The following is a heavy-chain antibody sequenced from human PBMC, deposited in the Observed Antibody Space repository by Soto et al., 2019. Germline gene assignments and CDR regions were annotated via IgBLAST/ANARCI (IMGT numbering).Heavy chain of an antibody. CDR1: GSPINGYY. CDR2: IYYSGST. J-gene: IGHJ4*02. CDR3: ARHQGAWFYFGY. Sequence: PSETLSLTCAVYGSPINGYYWRWIRLPPGKGLEYIGYIYYSGSTDYHPSLKSRVTISLDKSNNQFSLRLSSVTAADTAVYYCARHQGAWFYFGYWGQGILVTVSS. V-gene: IGHV4-59*01. D-gene: IGHD3-22*01.